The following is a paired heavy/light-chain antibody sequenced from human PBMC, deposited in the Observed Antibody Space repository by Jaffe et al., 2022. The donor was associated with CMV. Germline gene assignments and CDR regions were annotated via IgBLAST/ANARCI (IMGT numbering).Light chain of an antibody. CDR1: QSVSSSY. CDR3: QQYGSSWT. J-gene: IGKJ1*01. V-gene: IGKV3-20*01. CDR2: GAS. Sequence: EIVLTQSPGTLSLSPGERATLSCRASQSVSSSYLAWYQQKPGQAPRLLIYGASSRATGIPDRFSGSGSGTDFTLTISRLEPEDFAVYYCQQYGSSWTFGQGTKVEIK.
Heavy chain of an antibody. CDR1: GFSLSTSGMC. CDR2: IDWDDDK. D-gene: IGHD3-22*01. V-gene: IGHV2-70*01. CDR3: ARTPYYYDSSGYPQPFDY. Sequence: QVTLRESGPALVKPTQTLTLTCTFSGFSLSTSGMCVSWIRQPPGKALEWLALIDWDDDKYYSTSLKTRLTISKDTSKNQVVLTMTNMDPVDTATYYCARTPYYYDSSGYPQPFDYWGQGTLVTVSS. J-gene: IGHJ4*02.